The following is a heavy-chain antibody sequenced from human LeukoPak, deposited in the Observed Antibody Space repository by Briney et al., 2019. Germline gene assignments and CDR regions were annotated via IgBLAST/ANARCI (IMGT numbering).Heavy chain of an antibody. CDR3: AKEDGWDLIDN. D-gene: IGHD1-26*01. CDR1: GFIFSGCW. J-gene: IGHJ4*02. Sequence: GGSLRLSCATSGFIFSGCWMSWVRRAPVKGLEWVANINKDGKEQYYVDSVKGRFTISRDNTKNSLHLQMNSLRAEDTAVYYCAKEDGWDLIDNWGQGTLVTVSS. V-gene: IGHV3-7*01. CDR2: INKDGKEQ.